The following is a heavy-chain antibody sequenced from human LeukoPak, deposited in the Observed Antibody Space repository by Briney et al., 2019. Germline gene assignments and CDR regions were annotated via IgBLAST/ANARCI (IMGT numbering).Heavy chain of an antibody. Sequence: PSETLSLTCAVYGGSFSGYYWSWIRQPPGKGLEWIGEINHSGSTNYNPSPKSRVTISVDTSKNQFSLKLSSVTAADTAVYYCAREGIVGATKSAFDIWGQGTMVTVSS. V-gene: IGHV4-34*01. J-gene: IGHJ3*02. CDR1: GGSFSGYY. CDR3: AREGIVGATKSAFDI. CDR2: INHSGST. D-gene: IGHD1-26*01.